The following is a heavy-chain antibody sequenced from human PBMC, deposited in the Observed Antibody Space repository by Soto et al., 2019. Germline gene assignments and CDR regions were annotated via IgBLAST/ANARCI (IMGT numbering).Heavy chain of an antibody. D-gene: IGHD1-26*01. J-gene: IGHJ4*02. V-gene: IGHV3-15*01. Sequence: PGGSLRLSCAASGFTFSNAWMSWVRQAPGKGLEWVGRIKSKTNSGTTDYAAPVKGRFTISRDDSKNSLYLQMNSLKTEDTAVYYCARRGPYSWDYYSDYWGLGTLVTVSS. CDR1: GFTFSNAW. CDR3: ARRGPYSWDYYSDY. CDR2: IKSKTNSGTT.